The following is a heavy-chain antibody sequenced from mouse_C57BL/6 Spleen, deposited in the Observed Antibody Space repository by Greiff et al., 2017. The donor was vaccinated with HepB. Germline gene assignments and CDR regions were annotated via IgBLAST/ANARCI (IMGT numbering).Heavy chain of an antibody. V-gene: IGHV1-19*01. J-gene: IGHJ2*01. D-gene: IGHD1-1*01. CDR2: INPYNGGT. CDR3: ARSLSSSWYFDY. CDR1: GYTFTDYY. Sequence: VQLQQSGPVLVKPGASVKMSCKASGYTFTDYYMNWVKQSHGKSLEWIGVINPYNGGTSYNQKFKGKATLTVDKSSSTAYMELNSLTSEDSAVYYCARSLSSSWYFDYWGQGTTLTVSS.